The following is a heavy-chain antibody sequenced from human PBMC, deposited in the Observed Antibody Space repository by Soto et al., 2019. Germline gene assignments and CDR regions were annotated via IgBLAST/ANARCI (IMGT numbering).Heavy chain of an antibody. J-gene: IGHJ4*02. Sequence: GGSLRLSCAASGFTFSNYAMNWVRQAPGKGLEWVSGISGGSGDSTFYADSVKGRFTISRDNSKNTLHLQMNSLRTEDTAVYYCAKNQPSWATRAAFDYWGQGTLVTVPQ. D-gene: IGHD2-2*01. V-gene: IGHV3-23*01. CDR1: GFTFSNYA. CDR2: ISGGSGDST. CDR3: AKNQPSWATRAAFDY.